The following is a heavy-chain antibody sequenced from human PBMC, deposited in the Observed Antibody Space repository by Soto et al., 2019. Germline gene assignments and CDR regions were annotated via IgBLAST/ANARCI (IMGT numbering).Heavy chain of an antibody. J-gene: IGHJ4*02. D-gene: IGHD6-13*01. CDR2: INPTGGST. V-gene: IGHV1-46*03. CDR1: GYTFTSYC. Sequence: GASVKVSCKASGYTFTSYCIHWVRQAPGQGLEWMAIINPTGGSTNYAQKLQGRVTVTFDTSTSTVFMELNSLRYEDTAVYYCARHLAAGDSWGQGTLVTVSS. CDR3: ARHLAAGDS.